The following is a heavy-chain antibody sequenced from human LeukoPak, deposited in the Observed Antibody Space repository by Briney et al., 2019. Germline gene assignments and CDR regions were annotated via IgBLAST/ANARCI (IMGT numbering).Heavy chain of an antibody. CDR2: INPSGGST. CDR1: GYTFTSYY. Sequence: ASVKVSCKASGYTFTSYYMHWVRQAPGQGLEWMGIINPSGGSTSYAQKFQGRVTMTRDMSTSTVYMELSSLRSEDTAVYYCARDSGGNDMDVWGKGTTVTISS. V-gene: IGHV1-46*01. J-gene: IGHJ6*03. CDR3: ARDSGGNDMDV. D-gene: IGHD2-15*01.